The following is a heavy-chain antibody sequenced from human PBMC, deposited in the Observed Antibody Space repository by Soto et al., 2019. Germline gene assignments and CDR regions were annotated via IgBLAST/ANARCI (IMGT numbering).Heavy chain of an antibody. Sequence: SVKVSCKASGGTFSSYAISWVRQAPGQGLEWMGGIIPIFGTANYAQKFQGRVTITADESTSTAYMELSSLRSEDTAVYYCARSYDFWSGYRPAYYYYGMDVWGQ. CDR1: GGTFSSYA. V-gene: IGHV1-69*13. CDR3: ARSYDFWSGYRPAYYYYGMDV. CDR2: IIPIFGTA. D-gene: IGHD3-3*01. J-gene: IGHJ6*02.